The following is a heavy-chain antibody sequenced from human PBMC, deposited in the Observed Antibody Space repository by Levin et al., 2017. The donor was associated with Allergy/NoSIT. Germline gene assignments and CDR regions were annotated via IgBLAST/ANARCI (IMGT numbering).Heavy chain of an antibody. D-gene: IGHD3-9*01. V-gene: IGHV3-33*08. J-gene: IGHJ4*02. CDR1: GFTFSSYA. Sequence: GGSLRLSCVDSGFTFSSYAMHWVRQAPGKGLEWVAVIVHDGSRKFYADSVKGRFTISRDNSKNTLFLQMNSLRAEDTAVYYCARVVLTATGPLKFDDWGQGTLVTVSS. CDR2: IVHDGSRK. CDR3: ARVVLTATGPLKFDD.